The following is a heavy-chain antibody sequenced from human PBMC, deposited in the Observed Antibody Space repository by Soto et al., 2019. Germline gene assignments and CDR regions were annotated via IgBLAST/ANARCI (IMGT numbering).Heavy chain of an antibody. CDR2: IFGDDDK. Sequence: QITLNESGPTQVKPRQTLTLTCTFSGFSLTTSGVGVGGIRQSPGKAPEWLALIFGDDDKRYSPSLKSRLTITKDTSTNQVVLTMADLDPADTATYYCAHRVLRTVFGVVTTTAIYFDFWGQGTPVAVSS. V-gene: IGHV2-5*02. CDR1: GFSLTTSGVG. CDR3: AHRVLRTVFGVVTTTAIYFDF. D-gene: IGHD3-3*01. J-gene: IGHJ4*02.